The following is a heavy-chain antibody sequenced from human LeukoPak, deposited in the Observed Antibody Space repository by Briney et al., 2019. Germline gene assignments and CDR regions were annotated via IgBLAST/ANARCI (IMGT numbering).Heavy chain of an antibody. CDR1: GGSISSYY. V-gene: IGHV4-4*07. Sequence: SETLSLTCTVSGGSISSYYRSWIRQPAGKGLEWIGRIYTSGSTNYNPSLKGRVTMSVDTSKNQFSLKLSSVTAADTAVYYCARHRGGDGYNGYYFDYWGQGTLVTVSS. J-gene: IGHJ4*02. CDR2: IYTSGST. CDR3: ARHRGGDGYNGYYFDY. D-gene: IGHD5-24*01.